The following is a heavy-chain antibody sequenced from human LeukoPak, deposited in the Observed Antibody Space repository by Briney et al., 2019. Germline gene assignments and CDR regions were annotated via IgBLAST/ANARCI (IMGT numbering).Heavy chain of an antibody. D-gene: IGHD3-3*01. Sequence: QSGGSLRLSCAASGFTFSSYAMSWVRQAPGKGLEWVSAISGSGDSTYYADSVKGRFTISRDNSKNTLYLQMNSLRAEDTAVYYCAKNGGVTIFGVVSDWGQGTLVTVSS. CDR1: GFTFSSYA. V-gene: IGHV3-23*01. J-gene: IGHJ4*02. CDR3: AKNGGVTIFGVVSD. CDR2: ISGSGDST.